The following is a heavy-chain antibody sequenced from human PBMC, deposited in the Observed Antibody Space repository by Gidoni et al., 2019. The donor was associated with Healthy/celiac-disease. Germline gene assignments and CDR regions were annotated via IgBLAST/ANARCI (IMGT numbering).Heavy chain of an antibody. CDR2: INAGNGNT. CDR1: GYTFTSYA. CDR3: ARDLAGGSGSYYGY. D-gene: IGHD1-26*01. J-gene: IGHJ4*02. V-gene: IGHV1-3*01. Sequence: QVQLVQSGAEAKKPGASVKVSCNASGYTFTSYAMHWVRQAPGQRLEWMGWINAGNGNTKYSQKFQGRVTITRDTSASTAYMELSSLRSEDTAVYYCARDLAGGSGSYYGYWGQGTLVTVSS.